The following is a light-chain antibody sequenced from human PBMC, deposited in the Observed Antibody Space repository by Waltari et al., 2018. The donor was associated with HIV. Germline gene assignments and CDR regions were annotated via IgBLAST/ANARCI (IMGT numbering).Light chain of an antibody. J-gene: IGKJ4*01. CDR1: QSLLHSNGYNY. Sequence: DIVMTQSPLSLSVPPGEPASISCRSSQSLLHSNGYNYLDWYLQKPGQSQQLLIYLGSNRASGVPDRFSGSGSGTDFTLKISRVEAEDVGLYYCMQALQTPLTFGGGTKVESK. CDR2: LGS. CDR3: MQALQTPLT. V-gene: IGKV2-28*01.